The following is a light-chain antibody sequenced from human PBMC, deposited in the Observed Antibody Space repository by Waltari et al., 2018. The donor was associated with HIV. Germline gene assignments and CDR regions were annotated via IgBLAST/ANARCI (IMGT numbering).Light chain of an antibody. CDR1: QSLLHSNGYSY. CDR3: MQALETPRT. V-gene: IGKV2-28*01. Sequence: DIVMTQSPLSLPVTPGEAASISCRSSQSLLHSNGYSYLEWYLQKPGQSPQLLIYLGSNRASGVPDRFSGSGSGTDFTLNISRVEAEDVGVYYCMQALETPRTFGQGTKVEIK. CDR2: LGS. J-gene: IGKJ1*01.